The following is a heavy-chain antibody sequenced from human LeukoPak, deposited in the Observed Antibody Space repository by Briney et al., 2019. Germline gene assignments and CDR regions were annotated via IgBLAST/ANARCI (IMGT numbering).Heavy chain of an antibody. V-gene: IGHV4-34*01. CDR2: INHSGST. J-gene: IGHJ5*02. Sequence: SETLSLTCAVYGGSFSGYYWSWIRQPPGKGLEWIGEINHSGSTNYNPSLKSRVTISVDTSKNQFSLKLSSVTAADTAVYYCARPRFYYGSGSNNWFGPWGQGTLVTVSS. D-gene: IGHD3-10*01. CDR3: ARPRFYYGSGSNNWFGP. CDR1: GGSFSGYY.